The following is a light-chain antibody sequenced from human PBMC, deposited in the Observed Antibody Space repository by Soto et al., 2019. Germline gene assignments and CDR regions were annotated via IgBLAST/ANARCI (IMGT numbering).Light chain of an antibody. V-gene: IGKV1-27*01. J-gene: IGKJ1*01. Sequence: DIKMTQSPSSLSASVGDRVTITCRASQDISNYLAWYQQKPGKAPKVLIYAASTLQSGVPSRFSGSGSGTDLTLTISSLQSEDFAIYYCQQYGYSRTFGQGAKADI. CDR3: QQYGYSRT. CDR1: QDISNY. CDR2: AAS.